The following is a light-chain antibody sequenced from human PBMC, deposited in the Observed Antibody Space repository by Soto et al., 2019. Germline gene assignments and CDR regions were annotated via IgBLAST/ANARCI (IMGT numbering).Light chain of an antibody. J-gene: IGLJ2*01. CDR2: EVS. Sequence: QSALTQPPSASGSPGQSVAISCTGTSSDIGGYNFVSWYQQHPGTAPIVLIYEVSKRASGVPDRFSGSTSGNTASLTVTGIQADEEAAYYCTSYARSNNVLFGGGTKLTVL. CDR3: TSYARSNNVL. V-gene: IGLV2-8*01. CDR1: SSDIGGYNF.